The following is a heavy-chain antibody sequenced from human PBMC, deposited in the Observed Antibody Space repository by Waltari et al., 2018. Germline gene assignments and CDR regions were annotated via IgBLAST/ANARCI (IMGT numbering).Heavy chain of an antibody. Sequence: EVQLVESGGGLVQPGGSLRLSCAASGFTFSSYWMSWVRQAPGKGLGWVANIKQDGSEKYYVDSVKGRCTISRDNAKNSLYLQMNSLRAEDTAVYYCASLMGYSSGWSPGDYWGQGTLVTVSS. CDR1: GFTFSSYW. CDR2: IKQDGSEK. D-gene: IGHD6-19*01. CDR3: ASLMGYSSGWSPGDY. J-gene: IGHJ4*02. V-gene: IGHV3-7*01.